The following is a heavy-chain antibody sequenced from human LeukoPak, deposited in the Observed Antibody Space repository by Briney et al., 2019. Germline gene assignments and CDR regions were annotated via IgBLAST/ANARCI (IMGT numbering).Heavy chain of an antibody. CDR1: GFTFSEHS. J-gene: IGHJ5*02. D-gene: IGHD2-15*01. V-gene: IGHV3-23*05. CDR2: IKRDGSNT. CDR3: AKGGYASCFDP. Sequence: PGGSLRLSCEASGFTFSEHSMSWVRQAPGKGLERVSTIKRDGSNTYYTDSVEGRFTISRDNSKNTLYLEMNTLRAEDTAVYYCAKGGYASCFDPWGQGTQVTVSS.